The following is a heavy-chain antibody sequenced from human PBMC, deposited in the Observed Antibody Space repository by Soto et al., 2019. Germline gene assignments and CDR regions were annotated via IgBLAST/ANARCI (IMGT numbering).Heavy chain of an antibody. D-gene: IGHD3-10*01. CDR3: TRAAWFPYLSFY. CDR2: IRSSRSTA. V-gene: IGHV3-48*03. Sequence: GGSLRLSCAASGFTFSRFELHWVRQAPGKGLAWISYIRSSRSTAYYASSVAGRFTISRDHANNSVYLQLDSLRAEDTALYYCTRAAWFPYLSFYWGQGALVTVSS. CDR1: GFTFSRFE. J-gene: IGHJ4*02.